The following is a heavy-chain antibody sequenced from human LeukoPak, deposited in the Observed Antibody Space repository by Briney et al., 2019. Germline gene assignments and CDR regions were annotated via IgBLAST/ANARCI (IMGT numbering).Heavy chain of an antibody. CDR2: TNNDGSST. J-gene: IGHJ4*02. CDR1: GFTFSSYW. CDR3: ARDLNPNYYDSSGYYLYY. D-gene: IGHD3-22*01. V-gene: IGHV3-74*01. Sequence: PGGSLRLACAASGFTFSSYWMHWVRQAPGKGLVWISRTNNDGSSTSYADSVKGRFTISRDNAKNTLYLQMNSLRAEDTAVYYCARDLNPNYYDSSGYYLYYWGQGTLVTVSS.